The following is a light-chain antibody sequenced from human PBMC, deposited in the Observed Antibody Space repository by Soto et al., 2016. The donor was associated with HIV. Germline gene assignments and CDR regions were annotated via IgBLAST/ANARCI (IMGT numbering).Light chain of an antibody. CDR2: QTS. V-gene: IGKV1-5*03. J-gene: IGKJ1*01. CDR1: QSISRW. CDR3: QKXNSAP. Sequence: DIQMTQSPSTLSASVGDRVSITCRASQSISRWLAWYQQKPGKAPKLLIYQTSILESGVPSRFSGSRSGTEFSLTISSLQPEDVATYYCQKXNSAPVGQGTKVEIK.